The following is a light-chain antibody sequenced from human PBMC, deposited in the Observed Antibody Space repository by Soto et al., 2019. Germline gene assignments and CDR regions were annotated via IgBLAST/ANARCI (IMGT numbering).Light chain of an antibody. J-gene: IGLJ2*01. V-gene: IGLV2-14*01. CDR2: DVR. CDR3: SSYTSSSALVV. CDR1: SSDVGGYNY. Sequence: QSALTQPASVSGSPGQSITISCTRTSSDVGGYNYVSWYQQHTGKAPKLMIYDVRNRPSGVSNRFSGSKSGNTASLNISGRQAEDEADYYCSSYTSSSALVVFGGGTKVTVL.